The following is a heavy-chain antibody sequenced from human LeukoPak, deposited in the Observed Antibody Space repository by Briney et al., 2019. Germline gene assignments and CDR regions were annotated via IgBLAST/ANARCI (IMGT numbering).Heavy chain of an antibody. Sequence: PSETLSLTCAVYGGSSSGYYWSWIRQPPGKGLEWIGEINHSGSTNYNPSLMSRVTISVATSKNQFSLKLSSVTAADTAVYYCARGLHIVLMVYALNWFDPWGQGTLVTVSS. CDR1: GGSSSGYY. D-gene: IGHD2-8*01. CDR3: ARGLHIVLMVYALNWFDP. V-gene: IGHV4-34*01. J-gene: IGHJ5*02. CDR2: INHSGST.